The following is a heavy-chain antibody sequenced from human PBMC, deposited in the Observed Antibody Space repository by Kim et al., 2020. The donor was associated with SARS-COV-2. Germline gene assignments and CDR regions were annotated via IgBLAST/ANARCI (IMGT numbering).Heavy chain of an antibody. CDR2: ISYDGSNK. Sequence: GGSLRLSCAASGFTFSNYAMHWVRQAPGKGLEWVAVISYDGSNKYYADSVKGPFTISRDNSKNLFLQMNSLRVEDTAMYYCARGGVRGYSAYDILNYFDYWGQGTLVTVSS. J-gene: IGHJ4*02. V-gene: IGHV3-30*04. CDR3: ARGGVRGYSAYDILNYFDY. CDR1: GFTFSNYA. D-gene: IGHD5-12*01.